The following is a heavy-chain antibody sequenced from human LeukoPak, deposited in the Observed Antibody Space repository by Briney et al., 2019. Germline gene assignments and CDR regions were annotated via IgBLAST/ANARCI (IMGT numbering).Heavy chain of an antibody. CDR3: AKDLDYYDSSGYYGFDY. J-gene: IGHJ4*02. V-gene: IGHV3-23*01. CDR1: GFTFSSNA. CDR2: ISGSGLST. D-gene: IGHD3-22*01. Sequence: PGGSLRLSCAASGFTFSSNAMSWVRQAPGKGLEWVSAISGSGLSTYYADSVKGRFTISRDNSKNTLYLQMNSLRAEDTAVYYCAKDLDYYDSSGYYGFDYWGQGALVTVSS.